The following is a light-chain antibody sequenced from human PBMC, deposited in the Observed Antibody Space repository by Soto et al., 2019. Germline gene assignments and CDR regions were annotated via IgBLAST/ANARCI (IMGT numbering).Light chain of an antibody. CDR2: GAS. J-gene: IGKJ2*01. CDR3: QQYGSSPLYT. V-gene: IGKV3-20*01. Sequence: EIVLTQSPGTLSLSPGERATLSCRASQSVSSSYLAWYQQKPGQAPRLLIYGASSRATGIPDTFSGSGSGTDFTLTISRLELEDVAVYYCQQYGSSPLYTFGQGTKLEIK. CDR1: QSVSSSY.